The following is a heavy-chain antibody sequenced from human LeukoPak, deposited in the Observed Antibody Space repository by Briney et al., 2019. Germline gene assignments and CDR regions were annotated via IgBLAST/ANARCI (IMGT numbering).Heavy chain of an antibody. V-gene: IGHV1-2*02. CDR1: GYTFTGYY. CDR2: INPNSGGT. J-gene: IGHJ5*02. D-gene: IGHD6-13*01. Sequence: ASVKVSCKASGYTFTGYYMHWVLQAPGQGLEWMGWINPNSGGTNYAQKFQGRVTMTRDTSISTAYMELSRLRSDDTAVYYCARDRLATGWFDPWGQGTLVTVSS. CDR3: ARDRLATGWFDP.